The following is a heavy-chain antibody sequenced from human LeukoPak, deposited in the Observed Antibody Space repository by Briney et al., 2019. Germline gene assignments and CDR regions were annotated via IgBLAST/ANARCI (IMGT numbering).Heavy chain of an antibody. CDR1: GYSFTSYW. V-gene: IGHV5-51*01. CDR3: ARIARGREHFDY. Sequence: GESLKIFCKGSGYSFTSYWIGWVRQMTGKCLEWLGIIYPGDSDTRYSPSFQGQVTISADKSISTAYLQWSSLKASDTAMYYCARIARGREHFDYWGQGTLVTVSS. CDR2: IYPGDSDT. D-gene: IGHD1-26*01. J-gene: IGHJ4*02.